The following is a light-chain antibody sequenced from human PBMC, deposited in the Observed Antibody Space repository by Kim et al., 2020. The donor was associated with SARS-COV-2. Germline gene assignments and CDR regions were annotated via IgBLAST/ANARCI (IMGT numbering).Light chain of an antibody. Sequence: PGERAHPPSRAGQSISSSYSAWYQQKPGQAPRPLIYDASNRATGIPARFSGSGAGTGFTLTISSLEPEDFAVYYCQQRSNGPSITFGQGTRRGIK. CDR2: DAS. J-gene: IGKJ5*01. CDR3: QQRSNGPSIT. CDR1: QSISSSY. V-gene: IGKV3-11*01.